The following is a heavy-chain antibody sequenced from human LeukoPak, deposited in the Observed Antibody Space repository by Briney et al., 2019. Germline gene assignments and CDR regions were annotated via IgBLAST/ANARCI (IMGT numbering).Heavy chain of an antibody. J-gene: IGHJ5*02. CDR3: ARSFSWTDFDP. V-gene: IGHV3-74*01. CDR1: GFTFSSYW. D-gene: IGHD1-1*01. CDR2: INSDGSRT. Sequence: GGSLRLSCAASGFTFSSYWMHWVRQAPGKGLVWVSRINSDGSRTTYADSVKGRFTISRDNAKNTLYLQMNSLRAEDTAVYYCARSFSWTDFDPWGQGTLVTVSS.